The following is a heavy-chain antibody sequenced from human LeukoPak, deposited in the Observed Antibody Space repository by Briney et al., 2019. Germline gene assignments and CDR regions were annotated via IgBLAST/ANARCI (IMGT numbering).Heavy chain of an antibody. CDR3: AKEEFCSGGSCYPDY. J-gene: IGHJ4*02. CDR1: GFTFSSYA. CDR2: IRYDGSNK. D-gene: IGHD2-15*01. V-gene: IGHV3-30*02. Sequence: GPLRLSCAAPGFTFSSYAMHWVRQAQGKGLEWGPFIRYDGSNKYYADSVKGRFTISRDNSKNTLYLQMNSRRAEDTAVYYCAKEEFCSGGSCYPDYWGQGTLVTVSS.